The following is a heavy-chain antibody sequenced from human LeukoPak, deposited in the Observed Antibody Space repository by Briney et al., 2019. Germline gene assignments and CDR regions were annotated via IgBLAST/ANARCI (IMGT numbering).Heavy chain of an antibody. V-gene: IGHV3-48*03. J-gene: IGHJ6*02. CDR3: ARPSVRGVIYGMDV. D-gene: IGHD3-10*01. CDR1: GFTFSSFE. CDR2: ISSSGTTI. Sequence: GGSLRLSCAASGFTFSSFEMNWVRQAPGKGLEWVSYISSSGTTIYYADSVKGRITISRDNAKNSVYLQMNSLRAEDTAVYYCARPSVRGVIYGMDVWGQGTTVIVSS.